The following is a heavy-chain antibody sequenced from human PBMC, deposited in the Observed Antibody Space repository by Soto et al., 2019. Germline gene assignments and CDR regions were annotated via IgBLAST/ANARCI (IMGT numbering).Heavy chain of an antibody. J-gene: IGHJ4*02. CDR1: GFTFSSYG. CDR3: AKVRRRTPIVVVPAAIDY. Sequence: GGSLRLSCAASGFTFSSYGMHWVRQAPGKGLEWVAVISYDGSNKYYADSVKGRFTISRDNSKNTLYLQMNSLRAEDTAVYYYAKVRRRTPIVVVPAAIDYWGQGTLVAVSS. V-gene: IGHV3-30*18. D-gene: IGHD2-2*02. CDR2: ISYDGSNK.